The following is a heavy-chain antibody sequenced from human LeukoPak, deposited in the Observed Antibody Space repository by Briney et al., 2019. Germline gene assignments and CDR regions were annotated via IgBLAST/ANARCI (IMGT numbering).Heavy chain of an antibody. Sequence: SETLSLTCTVSGDSISSSDYYWGGICQPPGKGLGWIGTISYSGSTYYNPSLQSRVTISVDTSKNQFSLELSSVTAADTAVYYCARGSRRLADFHYWGQGTLVTVSS. CDR1: GDSISSSDYY. J-gene: IGHJ4*02. CDR3: ARGSRRLADFHY. CDR2: ISYSGST. V-gene: IGHV4-39*01. D-gene: IGHD1-26*01.